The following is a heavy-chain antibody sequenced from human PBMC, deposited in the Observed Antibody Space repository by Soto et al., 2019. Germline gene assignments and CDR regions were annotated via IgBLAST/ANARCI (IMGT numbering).Heavy chain of an antibody. CDR3: ARQSLGNIRLRGLDY. CDR1: GFTFSDYG. D-gene: IGHD1-1*01. CDR2: IWYDGSNK. Sequence: QVQLVESGGGVVQPGRSLRLSCAASGFTFSDYGMHWVRQAPGKGLEWVAVIWYDGSNKYYADSVKGRFTISRDNSRNTRYMQINSLRADNTAVYYCARQSLGNIRLRGLDYWGQGTLVTVSS. J-gene: IGHJ4*02. V-gene: IGHV3-33*01.